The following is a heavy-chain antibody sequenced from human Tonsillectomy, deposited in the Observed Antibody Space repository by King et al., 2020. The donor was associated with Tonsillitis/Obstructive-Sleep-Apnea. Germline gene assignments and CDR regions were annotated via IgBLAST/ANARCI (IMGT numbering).Heavy chain of an antibody. CDR3: ASELAVNLNDAVDD. J-gene: IGHJ4*02. Sequence: QLVQSGSELKKPGASVKVSCKASGYTFTSYAMNWVRQAPGQGLEWMGWINTNTGNPTYAQGFTGRFVFALDTSVSTAYLQISSLKAEDTAVYYCASELAVNLNDAVDDWGQGTLVTVSS. CDR2: INTNTGNP. D-gene: IGHD1-20*01. CDR1: GYTFTSYA. V-gene: IGHV7-4-1*02.